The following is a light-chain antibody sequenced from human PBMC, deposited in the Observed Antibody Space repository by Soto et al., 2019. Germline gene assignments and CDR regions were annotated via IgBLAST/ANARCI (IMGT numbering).Light chain of an antibody. V-gene: IGKV1-33*01. Sequence: DIQMTQSPSTLFASVGDRVTITCRASQSISSWLAWYQQKPGRAPKLLIYDASNLEAGVPSRFRGSGSGTDFTFTISRLQPEDIATYYCQQYENLPTFGQGTRLEIK. CDR1: QSISSW. J-gene: IGKJ5*01. CDR3: QQYENLPT. CDR2: DAS.